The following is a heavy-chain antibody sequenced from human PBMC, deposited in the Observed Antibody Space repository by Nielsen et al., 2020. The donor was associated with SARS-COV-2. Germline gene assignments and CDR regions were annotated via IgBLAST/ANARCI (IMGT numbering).Heavy chain of an antibody. Sequence: SETLSLTCTVSGGSISSGGYYWSWIRQHPGKGLEWIGYIYYSGSTSYNPSLKSRVTISVDTSKNQFSLRLSSVTAADTAVYYCARHAPGYYDYWGQGTLVTVSS. CDR3: ARHAPGYYDY. CDR1: GGSISSGGYY. D-gene: IGHD3-22*01. J-gene: IGHJ4*02. CDR2: IYYSGST. V-gene: IGHV4-61*08.